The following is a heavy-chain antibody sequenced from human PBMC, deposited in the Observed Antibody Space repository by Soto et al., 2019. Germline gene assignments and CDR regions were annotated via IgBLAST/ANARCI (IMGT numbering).Heavy chain of an antibody. CDR1: GFTFSSYA. J-gene: IGHJ4*02. CDR2: ISGSGGST. Sequence: GGSLILSCAASGFTFSSYAMSWVRQAPGKGLEWVSAISGSGGSTYYADSVKGRFTISRDNSKNTLYLQMNSLRAEDTAVYYCAKTDGLYCSSTSCYLDYWGQGTLVTVSS. CDR3: AKTDGLYCSSTSCYLDY. V-gene: IGHV3-23*01. D-gene: IGHD2-2*01.